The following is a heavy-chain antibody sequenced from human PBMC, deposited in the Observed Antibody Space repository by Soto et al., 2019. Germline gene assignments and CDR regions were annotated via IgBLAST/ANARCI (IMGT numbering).Heavy chain of an antibody. CDR1: GGTFSSYA. CDR3: ARDSRDCSGGSCYFLSGIDY. J-gene: IGHJ4*02. Sequence: QVQLVQSGAEVKKPGSSVKVSCKASGGTFSSYAISWVRQAPGQGLEWMGGIIPIFGTASYAQKFQGRVTITADESTSTAYMEQSSLRSEDTGVYYCARDSRDCSGGSCYFLSGIDYWGQGTLVTVSS. D-gene: IGHD2-15*01. CDR2: IIPIFGTA. V-gene: IGHV1-69*12.